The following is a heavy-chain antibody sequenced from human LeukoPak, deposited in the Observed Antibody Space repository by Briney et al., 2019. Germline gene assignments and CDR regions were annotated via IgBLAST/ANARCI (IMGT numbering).Heavy chain of an antibody. Sequence: GGSLRLSCVASGFTFSSYEMNWVRQAPGKGLEWVSSISSSSSYIYYADSVKGRFTISRDNAKNSLYLQMNSLRAEDTAVYYCARASYDILTGYLYYFDYWGQGTLVTVSS. CDR1: GFTFSSYE. D-gene: IGHD3-9*01. CDR2: ISSSSSYI. J-gene: IGHJ4*02. CDR3: ARASYDILTGYLYYFDY. V-gene: IGHV3-21*01.